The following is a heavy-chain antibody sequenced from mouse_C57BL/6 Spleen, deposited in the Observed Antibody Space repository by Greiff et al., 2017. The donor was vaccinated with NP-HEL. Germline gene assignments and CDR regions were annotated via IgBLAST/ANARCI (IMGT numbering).Heavy chain of an antibody. D-gene: IGHD1-1*01. Sequence: QVQLQQSGAELARPGASVKLSCKASGYTFTSYGISWVKQRTGQGLEWIGEIYPRSGNTYYNEKFKGKATLTADKSSSTAYMELRSLTAEDSAVYFCARLLRCYWYFDVWGTGTTVTVSS. J-gene: IGHJ1*03. CDR1: GYTFTSYG. V-gene: IGHV1-81*01. CDR3: ARLLRCYWYFDV. CDR2: IYPRSGNT.